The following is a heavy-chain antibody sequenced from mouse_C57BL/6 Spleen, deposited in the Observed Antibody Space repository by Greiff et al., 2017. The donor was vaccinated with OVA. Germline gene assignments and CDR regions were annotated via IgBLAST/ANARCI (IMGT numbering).Heavy chain of an antibody. J-gene: IGHJ4*01. CDR2: INPNNGGT. Sequence: EVKLMESGPELVKPGASVKIPCKASGYTFTDYNMDWVKQSHGKSLEWIGDINPNNGGTIYNQKFKGKATLTVDKSSSTAYMGLRSLTSEGTAVYYCAKQDDYDDAMDYWGQGTSVTVSS. CDR1: GYTFTDYN. V-gene: IGHV1-18*01. CDR3: AKQDDYDDAMDY. D-gene: IGHD2-4*01.